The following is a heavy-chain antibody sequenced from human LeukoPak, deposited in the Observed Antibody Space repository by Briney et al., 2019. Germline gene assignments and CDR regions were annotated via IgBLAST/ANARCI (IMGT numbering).Heavy chain of an antibody. D-gene: IGHD2-2*01. V-gene: IGHV1-18*01. CDR2: ISAYKGNT. Sequence: ASVKVSCKASGYTFPSYDFSWVRQAPGQGLEWMGWISAYKGNTNYAQKLQGRVTMTTDTSTSTAYMELRSLRSDDTAVYYCARDCSSTSCALFDYWGQGTLVTVSS. J-gene: IGHJ4*02. CDR1: GYTFPSYD. CDR3: ARDCSSTSCALFDY.